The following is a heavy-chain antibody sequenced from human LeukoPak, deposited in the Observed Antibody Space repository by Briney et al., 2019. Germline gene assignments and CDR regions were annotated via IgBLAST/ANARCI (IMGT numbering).Heavy chain of an antibody. V-gene: IGHV3-23*01. Sequence: GGSLRLSCAASGFTFSTYAMSWVRQAPGKGPEWVSVISGSGGSTYYADSVKGRFTISRDNAKNSLYLQMNSLRAEDTAVYFCARGYSSGSHFDSWGQGTLVTVSS. CDR2: ISGSGGST. CDR1: GFTFSTYA. CDR3: ARGYSSGSHFDS. J-gene: IGHJ4*02. D-gene: IGHD1-1*01.